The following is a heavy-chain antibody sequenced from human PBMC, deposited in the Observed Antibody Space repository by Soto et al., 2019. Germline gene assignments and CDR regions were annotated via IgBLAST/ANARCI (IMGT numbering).Heavy chain of an antibody. CDR2: ISYDGSNK. D-gene: IGHD5-18*01. V-gene: IGHV3-30*03. CDR1: VFTFSSYC. CDR3: AGNPLGDSYGGYGMDV. Sequence: GGSLRLSCAASVFTFSSYCMRWVRQAPGKGLEWVAVISYDGSNKYYADSVKGRFTISRDNSKNTLSPQMNSLRAEHTAVYYCAGNPLGDSYGGYGMDVWGQGTTVTVSS. J-gene: IGHJ6*02.